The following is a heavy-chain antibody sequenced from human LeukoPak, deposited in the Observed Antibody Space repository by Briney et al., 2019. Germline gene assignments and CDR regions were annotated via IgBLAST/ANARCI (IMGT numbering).Heavy chain of an antibody. CDR3: ARSSPTKGNTIGTAAAGTLGY. V-gene: IGHV3-30-3*01. CDR1: GFTFSNYA. Sequence: PGRSLRLSCAASGFTFSNYALHWVRQAPGEGLEWVALISYDGSNKYYADSVKGRFTISRDNSKNTLYLQMNSLRAEDTAVYYCARSSPTKGNTIGTAAAGTLGYWGQGTLVTVSS. J-gene: IGHJ4*02. CDR2: ISYDGSNK. D-gene: IGHD6-13*01.